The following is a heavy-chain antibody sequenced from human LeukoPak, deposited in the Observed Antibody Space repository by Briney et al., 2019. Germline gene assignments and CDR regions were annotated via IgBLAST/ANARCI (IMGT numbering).Heavy chain of an antibody. D-gene: IGHD3-22*01. V-gene: IGHV3-21*01. CDR3: ARDGSSEYYYDSSGYYGY. J-gene: IGHJ4*02. CDR2: ISSSSSYI. CDR1: GFTFSSYS. Sequence: GGSLRLSCAASGFTFSSYSMNWVRQAPGKGLEWVSSISSSSSYIYYADSVKGRFTISGDNAKNSLYLQMNSLRAEDTAVYYCARDGSSEYYYDSSGYYGYWGQGTLVTVSS.